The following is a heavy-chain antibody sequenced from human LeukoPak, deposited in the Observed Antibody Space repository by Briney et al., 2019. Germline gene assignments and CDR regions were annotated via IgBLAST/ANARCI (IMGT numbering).Heavy chain of an antibody. Sequence: GESLRLSCAASGFTVSRNYMGWVRQAPGKGLEWVSVIHRGGSTYYADSVKGRFTISRDNSKNTLYLQMNSLRPEDTAVYYCATGEGAVAGSFDYWGQGTLVTVSS. J-gene: IGHJ4*02. CDR2: IHRGGST. V-gene: IGHV3-66*02. D-gene: IGHD6-19*01. CDR3: ATGEGAVAGSFDY. CDR1: GFTVSRNY.